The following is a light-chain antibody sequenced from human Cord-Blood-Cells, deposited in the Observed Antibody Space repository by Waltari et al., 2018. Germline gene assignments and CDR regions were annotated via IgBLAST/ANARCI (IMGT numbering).Light chain of an antibody. Sequence: QSVLTQPPSLSASPGQKDTISCSGGSSNIGTNYVSWYQQLPGTAPKLHIYDNNKRPSGIPDRFSGAKSGTSATLGITGLQTGDEADYYCGTWDSSLSAWVFGGGTKLTVL. CDR2: DNN. J-gene: IGLJ3*02. V-gene: IGLV1-51*01. CDR1: SSNIGTNY. CDR3: GTWDSSLSAWV.